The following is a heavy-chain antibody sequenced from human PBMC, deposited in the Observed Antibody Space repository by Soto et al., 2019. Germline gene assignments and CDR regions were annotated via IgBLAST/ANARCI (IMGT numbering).Heavy chain of an antibody. Sequence: ASVKVSCKASGYTFTSYDINWVRQATGQGLERMRWINPNSGNTGYAQKFQGRVTMTRNTSISTAYMELSSLRSEDTAVYYCARGLESYCSGGSCNDYWGQGTLVTVSS. V-gene: IGHV1-8*01. CDR3: ARGLESYCSGGSCNDY. CDR1: GYTFTSYD. CDR2: INPNSGNT. J-gene: IGHJ4*02. D-gene: IGHD2-15*01.